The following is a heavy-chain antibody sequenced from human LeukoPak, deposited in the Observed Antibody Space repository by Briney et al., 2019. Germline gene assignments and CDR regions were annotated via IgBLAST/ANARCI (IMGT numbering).Heavy chain of an antibody. CDR3: ATEDWFRFDS. J-gene: IGHJ4*02. CDR1: GFTFSSYW. CDR2: ITLDGSQK. V-gene: IGHV3-7*05. Sequence: PGGSLRLSCAASGFTFSSYWMAWVRQAPGKGLEWVATITLDGSQKYYVDSVQGRFTISRDNAEKSLFPQVSSLRADDTAVYYCATEDWFRFDSWGQGTLLIVSS. D-gene: IGHD3-10*01.